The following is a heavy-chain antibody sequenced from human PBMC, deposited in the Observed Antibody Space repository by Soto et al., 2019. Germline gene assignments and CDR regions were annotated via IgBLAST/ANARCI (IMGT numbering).Heavy chain of an antibody. V-gene: IGHV3-30*18. CDR3: AKDPWIRKTSGWFYYFAP. CDR1: GFIFSRDG. D-gene: IGHD6-19*01. Sequence: GGSLRLTCVDFGFIFSRDGMHCIRQAPGKGLEWVAAISNDGTNKNYADSVKGRFTISRNNSKNTLYLQMNSLRAEDTAVYYCAKDPWIRKTSGWFYYFAPWGRGTLVTISS. J-gene: IGHJ4*02. CDR2: ISNDGTNK.